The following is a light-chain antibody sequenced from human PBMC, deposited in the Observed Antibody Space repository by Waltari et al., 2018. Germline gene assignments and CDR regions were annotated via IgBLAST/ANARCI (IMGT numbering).Light chain of an antibody. CDR3: QQNSDWRLT. CDR1: PSVNSN. CDR2: GPS. Sequence: EIVMTQSPATLSLSPGERATLSCRASPSVNSNLAWYQQKPGQSPRLLIYGPSISATRIPDRFRGSGAGTEFTLTISSLEPEDVAVYYCQQNSDWRLTFGGGTKVEI. V-gene: IGKV3D-15*01. J-gene: IGKJ4*02.